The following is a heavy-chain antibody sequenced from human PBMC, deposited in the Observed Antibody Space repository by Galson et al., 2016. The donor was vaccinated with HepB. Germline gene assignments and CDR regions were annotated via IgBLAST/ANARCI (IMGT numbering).Heavy chain of an antibody. Sequence: ETLSLTCDVHGGSISGYHWNWIRQPPGKGLEWLGEINDGGITSYSPSLESRVTVSVDLSNSQLSLNLVAVTAADTAVYYCSRGRGRTWPTSYYWGQGVLVTVSS. CDR3: SRGRGRTWPTSYY. V-gene: IGHV4-34*01. CDR2: INDGGIT. CDR1: GGSISGYH. D-gene: IGHD2/OR15-2a*01. J-gene: IGHJ4*02.